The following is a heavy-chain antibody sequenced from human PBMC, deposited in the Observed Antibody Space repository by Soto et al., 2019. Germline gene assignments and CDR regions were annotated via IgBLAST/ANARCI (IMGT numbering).Heavy chain of an antibody. V-gene: IGHV2-70*01. CDR1: GFSLTSRGLS. CDR2: IDWDDDK. J-gene: IGHJ4*02. CDR3: ARSGPGPALSHFDH. D-gene: IGHD2-2*01. Sequence: SGPTLVNPTQTLTLTCTFSGFSLTSRGLSVTWIRQPPGKALEWLALIDWDDDKYYTSSLRTRLTISKDTSTNQVFLTMANVDPVDTATYFGARSGPGPALSHFDHWGQGILVSASP.